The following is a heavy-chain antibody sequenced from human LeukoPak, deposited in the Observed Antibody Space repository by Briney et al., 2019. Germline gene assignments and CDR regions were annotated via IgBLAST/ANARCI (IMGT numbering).Heavy chain of an antibody. CDR2: ISGPATTT. J-gene: IGHJ3*02. V-gene: IGHV3-11*01. CDR1: GFTFRDYY. CDR3: ARDRDVVVVSAHYDAYDI. Sequence: GGSLRLSCAASGFTFRDYYMTWIRQAPGKGLEWISSISGPATTTHYTDSVKGRFAISRDNADNSLYLQMDSLRAEDTAVYYCARDRDVVVVSAHYDAYDIWGQGTLVTVSS. D-gene: IGHD2-15*01.